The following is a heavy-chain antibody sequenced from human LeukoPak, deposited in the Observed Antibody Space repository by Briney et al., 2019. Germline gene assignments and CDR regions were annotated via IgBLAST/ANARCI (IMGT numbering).Heavy chain of an antibody. D-gene: IGHD6-6*01. CDR1: GFTFSSYS. Sequence: GSLRLSCAASGFTFSSYSMNWVRQPPGKGLEWIGSIYYSGSTYYNPSLKSRVTISVDTSKNQFSLKLSSVTAADTAVYYCARANSSPIGVFDYWGQGALVTVSS. V-gene: IGHV4-39*07. CDR2: IYYSGST. CDR3: ARANSSPIGVFDY. J-gene: IGHJ4*02.